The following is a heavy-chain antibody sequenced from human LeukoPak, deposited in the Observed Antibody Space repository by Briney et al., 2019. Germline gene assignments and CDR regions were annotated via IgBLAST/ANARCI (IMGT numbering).Heavy chain of an antibody. Sequence: ASVKVSCKASGYTFTSYGISWVRQAPGQGLEWMGIINPSGGSTSYAQKFQGRVTMTRDTSTSTVYMELSSLRSEDTAVYYCAREAQDYGGNRYFDYWGQGTLVTVSS. CDR2: INPSGGST. D-gene: IGHD4-23*01. J-gene: IGHJ4*02. CDR3: AREAQDYGGNRYFDY. CDR1: GYTFTSYG. V-gene: IGHV1-46*01.